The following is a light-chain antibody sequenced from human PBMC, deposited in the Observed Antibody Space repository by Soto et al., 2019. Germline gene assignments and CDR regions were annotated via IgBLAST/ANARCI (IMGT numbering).Light chain of an antibody. CDR3: QTYDNAPLT. Sequence: DIQMTQAPSSLSASVGDRVTITCRARQDISTYLAWYQQKPGKVPKLLISAAYTLQSGVPPRFSGSGSGTDFTLTISSLQPEDVATYYYQTYDNAPLTFGGGTKVEI. CDR2: AAY. V-gene: IGKV1-27*01. J-gene: IGKJ4*01. CDR1: QDISTY.